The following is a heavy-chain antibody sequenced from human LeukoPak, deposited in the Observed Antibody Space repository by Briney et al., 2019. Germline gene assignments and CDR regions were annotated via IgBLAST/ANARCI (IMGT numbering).Heavy chain of an antibody. CDR1: GFTVSSSY. CDR2: IYSGGAT. V-gene: IGHV3-66*01. D-gene: IGHD5-18*01. Sequence: GGSLRLSCAASGFTVSSSYMSWVRQAPGKGLEWVSVIYSGGATFYADSVKGRFTISRDNSEYTLYLQMNSLRAEDTAVYYCARDRAYTYGYSYYFDDWGQGTLVTVSS. J-gene: IGHJ4*02. CDR3: ARDRAYTYGYSYYFDD.